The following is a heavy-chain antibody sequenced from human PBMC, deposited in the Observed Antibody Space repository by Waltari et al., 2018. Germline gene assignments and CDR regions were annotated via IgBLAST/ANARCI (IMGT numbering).Heavy chain of an antibody. CDR3: ARLWNGPDS. CDR2: IKQDGSEQ. CDR1: GFTFSNHW. V-gene: IGHV3-7*03. J-gene: IGHJ4*02. Sequence: EVQLVESGEDLVHPGGSLRVSCAASGFTFSNHWMSWVRQAPGKGLEWVANIKQDGSEQNYADSVMGRFTISRDNAKNSLYLEMNSLRPEDTAVYYCARLWNGPDSWGQGTLVTVSS. D-gene: IGHD1-1*01.